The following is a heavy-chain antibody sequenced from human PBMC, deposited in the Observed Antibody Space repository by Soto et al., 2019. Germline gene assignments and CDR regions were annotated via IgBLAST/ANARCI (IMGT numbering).Heavy chain of an antibody. J-gene: IGHJ4*02. CDR1: GFTFSSYW. V-gene: IGHV3-74*01. D-gene: IGHD3-9*01. CDR3: ARVRYFGWLFIGGGDFDY. CDR2: INSDGSST. Sequence: EVQLVESGGGLVQPGGSLRLSCAASGFTFSSYWMHWVRQAPGKGLVWVSRINSDGSSTSYADSVKGRFTISRDNAKNTLYLQMNSLRAEDTAVYYCARVRYFGWLFIGGGDFDYWGQGTLVTVSS.